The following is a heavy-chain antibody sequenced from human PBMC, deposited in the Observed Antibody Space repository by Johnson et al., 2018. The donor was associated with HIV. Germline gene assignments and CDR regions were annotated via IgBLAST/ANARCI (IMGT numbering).Heavy chain of an antibody. V-gene: IGHV3-30*18. D-gene: IGHD2-21*02. CDR2: ISDDGTNK. CDR1: GFTFDDYG. CDR3: AKDKAVVTALYDAFDI. Sequence: QVQLVESGGGVVRPGGSLRLSCAASGFTFDDYGMSWVRQAPGKGLEWVAVISDDGTNKLYADSVKGRFTISRDNSKNTMFLQMNSLRPEDTAMYYCAKDKAVVTALYDAFDIWGQGTMVTVSS. J-gene: IGHJ3*02.